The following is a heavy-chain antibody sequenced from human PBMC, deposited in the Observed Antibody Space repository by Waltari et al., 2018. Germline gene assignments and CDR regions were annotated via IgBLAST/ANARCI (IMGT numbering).Heavy chain of an antibody. CDR1: GFNVNNYN. J-gene: IGHJ5*01. V-gene: IGHV3-66*02. CDR2: INLGGDT. D-gene: IGHD3-10*01. Sequence: EVHLVESGGGLVQPGGSLRLSCAVSGFNVNNYNMHWVRQAPGKGLEWVSVINLGGDTYYGDSVKGRFTISRDNSKNTLDLQVNSLRSDDTAVYFCARGRGFIIDTWGHGTLVTVSS. CDR3: ARGRGFIIDT.